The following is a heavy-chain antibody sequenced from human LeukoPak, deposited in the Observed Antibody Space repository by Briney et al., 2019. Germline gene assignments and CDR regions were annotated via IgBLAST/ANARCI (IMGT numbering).Heavy chain of an antibody. CDR1: GGTFSSYA. V-gene: IGHV1-69*01. CDR2: IIPIFGKA. Sequence: SVKLSCKASGGTFSSYAISWVRQAPGQGLEWMGGIIPIFGKAITAKKFKRRVTITADESTSTAYMELSSLRSEDTAVYYCARTLLNYYDSSGYYSYFDYWGQGTLVTVSS. J-gene: IGHJ4*02. D-gene: IGHD3-22*01. CDR3: ARTLLNYYDSSGYYSYFDY.